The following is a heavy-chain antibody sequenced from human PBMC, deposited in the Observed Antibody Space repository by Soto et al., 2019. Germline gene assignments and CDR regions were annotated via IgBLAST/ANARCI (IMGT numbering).Heavy chain of an antibody. J-gene: IGHJ4*02. CDR1: GFTFSSEA. V-gene: IGHV3-23*01. Sequence: EVQLLESGGGLVQPGRPLRLSCEASGFTFSSEAMSWVRQPPGKGLEWVSAIGGSGGTTYYADSVKGRFTISRDNSMNTLFLQMNSLRAEDTAVYYCAKFFVETGGSSGWPWSFHYWGQGTLVTVSS. CDR3: AKFFVETGGSSGWPWSFHY. CDR2: IGGSGGTT. D-gene: IGHD6-25*01.